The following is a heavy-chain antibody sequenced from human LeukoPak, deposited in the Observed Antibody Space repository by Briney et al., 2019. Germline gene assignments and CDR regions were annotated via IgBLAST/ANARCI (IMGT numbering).Heavy chain of an antibody. J-gene: IGHJ5*02. Sequence: GGSLRLSCAASGFTFSSYAMSWVRQAPGKGLERVSAISGSGGSTYYADSVKGRFTISRDDSKNTLYLQMNSLRAEDTAVYYCAKGQQLVHNWFDPWGQGTLVTVSS. CDR2: ISGSGGST. D-gene: IGHD6-13*01. V-gene: IGHV3-23*01. CDR1: GFTFSSYA. CDR3: AKGQQLVHNWFDP.